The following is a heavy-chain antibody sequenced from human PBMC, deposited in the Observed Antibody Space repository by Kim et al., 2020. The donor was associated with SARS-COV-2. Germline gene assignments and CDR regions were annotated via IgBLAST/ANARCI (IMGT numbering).Heavy chain of an antibody. CDR1: GFTFTKYW. V-gene: IGHV3-7*01. CDR2: IKQDGTEK. J-gene: IGHJ4*02. CDR3: AREESVTEYYFDY. D-gene: IGHD2-21*02. Sequence: GGSLRLSCVASGFTFTKYWMSWVRQAPGKGLEWVANIKQDGTEKNYADSIKGRFTISRDNDKNSLDLQMDSLRDEDTALYYCAREESVTEYYFDYWGQGTLVSVSS.